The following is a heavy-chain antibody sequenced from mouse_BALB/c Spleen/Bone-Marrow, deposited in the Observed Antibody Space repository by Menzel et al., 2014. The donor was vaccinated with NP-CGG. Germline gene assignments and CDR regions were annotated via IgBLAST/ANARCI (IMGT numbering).Heavy chain of an antibody. Sequence: DVQLQESGGGLVQPGGSLKLSCAASGFTFSSCTMSWVRQTPEKRLEWVAYISNGGGSTYYPDTVKGRFTISRDNAKNTLYLQMSSLKSEDTAMYYCARQIYFPYFDYWGQGTTLTVSS. D-gene: IGHD2-1*01. CDR1: GFTFSSCT. V-gene: IGHV5-12-2*01. J-gene: IGHJ2*01. CDR2: ISNGGGST. CDR3: ARQIYFPYFDY.